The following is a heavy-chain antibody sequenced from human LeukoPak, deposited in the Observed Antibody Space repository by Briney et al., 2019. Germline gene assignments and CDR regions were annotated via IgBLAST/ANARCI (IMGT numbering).Heavy chain of an antibody. D-gene: IGHD2-15*01. CDR2: IYYSGST. V-gene: IGHV4-59*08. CDR1: GGSISSYY. J-gene: IGHJ4*02. Sequence: ASETLSLTCTVSGGSISSYYWSWIRQPPGEGLEWIGYIYYSGSTSYNPSLKSRVTTSVDSSKNQLSLKMSSVTAADTAVYYCARAYCSAGSCFSRGNFDYWGQGTLVTVSS. CDR3: ARAYCSAGSCFSRGNFDY.